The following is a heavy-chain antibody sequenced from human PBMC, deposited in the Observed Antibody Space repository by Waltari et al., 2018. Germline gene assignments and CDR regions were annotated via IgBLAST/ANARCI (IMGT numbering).Heavy chain of an antibody. D-gene: IGHD7-27*01. V-gene: IGHV3-9*01. CDR3: AKANWESSGGFDY. Sequence: EVQLVESGGGLVQPGRSLILSCAASGFTFDDYALPWVRQAPGKGREWVSGISWNSGSIGYADSVKGRFTISRDNAKNSLYLQMNSLRAEDTALYYCAKANWESSGGFDYWGQGTLVTVSS. CDR1: GFTFDDYA. J-gene: IGHJ4*02. CDR2: ISWNSGSI.